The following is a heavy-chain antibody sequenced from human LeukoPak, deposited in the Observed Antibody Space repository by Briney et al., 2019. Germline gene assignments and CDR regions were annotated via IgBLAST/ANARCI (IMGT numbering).Heavy chain of an antibody. V-gene: IGHV4-30-4*01. CDR1: GGSISSGDYY. Sequence: SQTLSLTCTVSGGSISSGDYYWSWIRQPPGKGLEWIGYIYYSGSTYYNPSLKSRVTISVDTSKNQFSLKLSSVTAADTAVYYCDRGLVVVTASTPDAFDIWGQGTMVTVSS. CDR3: DRGLVVVTASTPDAFDI. CDR2: IYYSGST. J-gene: IGHJ3*02. D-gene: IGHD2-21*02.